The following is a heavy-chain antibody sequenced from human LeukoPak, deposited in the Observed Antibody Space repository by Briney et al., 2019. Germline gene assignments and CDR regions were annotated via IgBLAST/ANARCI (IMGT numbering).Heavy chain of an antibody. Sequence: PGGSLRLSXAASGFTVSSNYMSWVRQAPGKGLEWVSVIYSGGSTYYADSVKGRFTISRDNSKNTLYLQMNSLRAEDTAVYYCARGTFSAWYSDYWGQGTLVTVSS. CDR2: IYSGGST. V-gene: IGHV3-53*01. J-gene: IGHJ4*02. D-gene: IGHD2/OR15-2a*01. CDR3: ARGTFSAWYSDY. CDR1: GFTVSSNY.